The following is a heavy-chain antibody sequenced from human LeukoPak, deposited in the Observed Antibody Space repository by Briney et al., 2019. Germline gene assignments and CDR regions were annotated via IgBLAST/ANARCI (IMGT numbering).Heavy chain of an antibody. CDR2: IKQDGSEK. CDR3: ARVRREYADYSVDF. Sequence: GGSLRLSRAASGFTFSSYWMSWVRQAPGKGLEWVANIKQDGSEKYYVDSVKGRFTLSRDNAKNSLYLQMNSLRDEDTAVYYCARVRREYADYSVDFWGQGTLVTVSS. CDR1: GFTFSSYW. J-gene: IGHJ4*02. D-gene: IGHD4-17*01. V-gene: IGHV3-7*01.